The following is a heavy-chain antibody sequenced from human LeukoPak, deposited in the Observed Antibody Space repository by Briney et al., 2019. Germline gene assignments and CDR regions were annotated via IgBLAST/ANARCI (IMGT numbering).Heavy chain of an antibody. CDR2: ISSSSSTI. CDR1: GFTFSSYS. V-gene: IGHV3-48*01. J-gene: IGHJ3*02. Sequence: PGGSLRLSCAASGFTFSSYSMNWVRQAPGKGLEWVSYISSSSSTIYYADSVKGRFTISRDNAKNSLYLQMNSLRAEDTAVYYCARARTPDAFDSWGQGTMVTVSA. CDR3: ARARTPDAFDS.